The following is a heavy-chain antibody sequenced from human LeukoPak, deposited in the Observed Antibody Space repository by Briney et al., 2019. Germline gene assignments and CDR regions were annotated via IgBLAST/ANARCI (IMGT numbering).Heavy chain of an antibody. Sequence: GASVTVSCQASGCTFTCYDINWVRPATRQGLEWMGWMNSTRGNKGYAQKFQGRVTMTRNTSIGTAYLELSSLRSEDTAVYYCARGFRCYFDYWGQGTLVTVSS. CDR3: ARGFRCYFDY. CDR1: GCTFTCYD. J-gene: IGHJ4*02. CDR2: MNSTRGNK. V-gene: IGHV1-8*01.